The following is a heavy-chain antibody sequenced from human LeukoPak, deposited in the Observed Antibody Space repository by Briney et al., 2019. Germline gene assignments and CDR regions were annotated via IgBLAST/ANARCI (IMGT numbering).Heavy chain of an antibody. D-gene: IGHD2-2*01. J-gene: IGHJ3*02. CDR1: GFTFSSYG. CDR3: AKEGCSSTSCRDAFDI. V-gene: IGHV3-30*18. Sequence: GSLRLSCAASGFTFSSYGMHWVRQAPGKGLEWVAVISYDGSNKYYADSVKGRFTISRDNSKNTLYLQMNSLRAEDTAVYYCAKEGCSSTSCRDAFDIWGQGTMVTVSS. CDR2: ISYDGSNK.